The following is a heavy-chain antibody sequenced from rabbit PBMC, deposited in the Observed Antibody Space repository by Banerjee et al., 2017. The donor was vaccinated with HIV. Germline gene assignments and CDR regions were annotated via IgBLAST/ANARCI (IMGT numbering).Heavy chain of an antibody. J-gene: IGHJ3*01. CDR2: IYTGSGGST. CDR3: ARGNIYGASADADATSLDL. CDR1: GLDFSSSYW. Sequence: EEYGGDLVQPEGSLTLTCKASGLDFSSSYWICWVRRAPGKGLEWIGCIYTGSGGSTYYASWAKGRFTISKTSSTTVTLQVTSLTAADTATYFCARGNIYGASADADATSLDLWGQGTLVTVS. V-gene: IGHV1S45*01. D-gene: IGHD6-1*01.